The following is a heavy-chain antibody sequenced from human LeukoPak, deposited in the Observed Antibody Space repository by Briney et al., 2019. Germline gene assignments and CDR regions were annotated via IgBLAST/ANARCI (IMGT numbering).Heavy chain of an antibody. CDR3: AAALAIAVGGTTPGDY. D-gene: IGHD6-19*01. J-gene: IGHJ4*02. V-gene: IGHV3-21*06. CDR2: ITSSSSDI. Sequence: GGSLRLSCAASGFTFSSHYMNWVRQAPGKGLEWVSSITSSSSDIFYADSVKGRFTISRDNAKNSLYLKMNSLRVEDTAVYYCAAALAIAVGGTTPGDYWGQGTLVTVSS. CDR1: GFTFSSHY.